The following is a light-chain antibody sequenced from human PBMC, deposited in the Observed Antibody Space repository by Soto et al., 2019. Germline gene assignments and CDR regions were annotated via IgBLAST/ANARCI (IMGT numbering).Light chain of an antibody. CDR1: QSVSSSY. CDR3: QQYGSSPLYT. CDR2: GAS. Sequence: EIVLTQSPGTLSLSPGERATLSCRASQSVSSSYLAWYQQKPGQAPRLLIYGASSRATGIPDRFSGSGSGTDFTLTISRLEPEDFAVSYCQQYGSSPLYTFGHGTKLEIK. J-gene: IGKJ2*01. V-gene: IGKV3-20*01.